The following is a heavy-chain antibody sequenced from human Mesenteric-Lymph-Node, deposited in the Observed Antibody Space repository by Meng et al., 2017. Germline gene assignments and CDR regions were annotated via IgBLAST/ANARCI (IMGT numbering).Heavy chain of an antibody. Sequence: QLQPQPPGPGLVKPSQPLPLTRAISGYGVSSTGAAWNWIRQSPSRGLEWLGRTYYRSKWYNDYAVSVKGRIAINPDTSKNQFFLQLNSVTPEDTAVYYCARDYGTSRPFEYWGQGILVTVSS. CDR3: ARDYGTSRPFEY. CDR2: TYYRSKWYN. CDR1: GYGVSSTGAA. D-gene: IGHD1/OR15-1a*01. V-gene: IGHV6-1*01. J-gene: IGHJ4*02.